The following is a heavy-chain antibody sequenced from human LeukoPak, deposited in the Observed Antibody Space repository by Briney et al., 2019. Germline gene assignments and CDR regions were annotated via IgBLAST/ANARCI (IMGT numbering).Heavy chain of an antibody. CDR1: GYTFTGYY. D-gene: IGHD3-22*01. CDR2: INTNSGGT. CDR3: ARDLLYYYDSSGYFSLDY. Sequence: ASVKVSCKASGYTFTGYYMHWVRQAPGQGLEWMGRINTNSGGTNYAQKFQGRVTMTRDTSISTAYMELSRLRSDDTAVYYCARDLLYYYDSSGYFSLDYWGQGTLVTVSS. J-gene: IGHJ4*02. V-gene: IGHV1-2*06.